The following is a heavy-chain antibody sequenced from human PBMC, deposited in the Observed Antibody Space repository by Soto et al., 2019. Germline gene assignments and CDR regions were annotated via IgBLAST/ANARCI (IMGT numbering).Heavy chain of an antibody. J-gene: IGHJ4*02. CDR3: ARSGWANGGVIN. CDR2: IIPIFGTA. CDR1: GVTFSSYA. V-gene: IGHV1-69*01. Sequence: QVQLVQSGAEVKKPGSSVKVSCKASGVTFSSYAISWVRQAPGQGLEWMGGIIPIFGTANYAQKFQGRVQITADESTSTANMEMSSLRSEDTAVYYCARSGWANGGVINWSQGTLVTVSS. D-gene: IGHD3-16*01.